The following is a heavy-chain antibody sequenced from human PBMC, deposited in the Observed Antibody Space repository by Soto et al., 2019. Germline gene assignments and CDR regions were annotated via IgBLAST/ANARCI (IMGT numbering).Heavy chain of an antibody. CDR3: ARGRYSGYDRYYFDY. Sequence: AXETLSLTCAVSGYSLSRDYFWGWIRQPPGKGLEWIGSIYHSGSTYYNSSLKSRLTMSVDTSENRFSLHLSSVTAADTAVYYCARGRYSGYDRYYFDYWGQGTLVTVSS. D-gene: IGHD5-12*01. J-gene: IGHJ4*02. CDR2: IYHSGST. CDR1: GYSLSRDYF. V-gene: IGHV4-38-2*01.